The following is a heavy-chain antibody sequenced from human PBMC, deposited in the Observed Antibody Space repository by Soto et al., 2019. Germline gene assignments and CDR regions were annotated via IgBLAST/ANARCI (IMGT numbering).Heavy chain of an antibody. V-gene: IGHV4-34*01. Sequence: SQTLSLTRAVDAGSFSGYYWSWIRQPQGKGLEWIGEINHSGSTNYNPSLKSRVTISVDTSKNQFSLKLGSVTAADTAVYYCARVVGRWYYLGIGYYYCCMDVWGQGTMVTVSS. CDR2: INHSGST. D-gene: IGHD1-26*01. CDR3: ARVVGRWYYLGIGYYYCCMDV. J-gene: IGHJ6*02. CDR1: AGSFSGYY.